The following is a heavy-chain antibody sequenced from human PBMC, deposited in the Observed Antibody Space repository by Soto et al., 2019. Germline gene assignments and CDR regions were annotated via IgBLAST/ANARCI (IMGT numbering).Heavy chain of an antibody. Sequence: QVPLVQSGGEVKKPGASVKVSCRASGYTFTSYGIAWVRQAPGQGPEWMGWFSTYNGNTNSAQKFQGRIVLTTDTGPNPAFLGLRSLTSGHTAIFFRARGTVGPGYYIDVCGKGTTVTVSS. CDR2: FSTYNGNT. CDR3: ARGTVGPGYYIDV. V-gene: IGHV1-18*01. J-gene: IGHJ6*03. CDR1: GYTFTSYG.